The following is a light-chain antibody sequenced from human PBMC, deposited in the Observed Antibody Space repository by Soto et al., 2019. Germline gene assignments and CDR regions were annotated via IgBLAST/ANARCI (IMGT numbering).Light chain of an antibody. CDR1: SSDVGGYNY. CDR2: EVS. V-gene: IGLV2-14*01. Sequence: QSALTQPASVSGSPGQSITISCTGTSSDVGGYNYVSWYQHHPGKAPKLMIYEVSNRPSGVSNRFSGSKSGNTASLTISRLQAEDEADYYCSSYTSSTTSVLGTGTKLTVL. CDR3: SSYTSSTTSV. J-gene: IGLJ1*01.